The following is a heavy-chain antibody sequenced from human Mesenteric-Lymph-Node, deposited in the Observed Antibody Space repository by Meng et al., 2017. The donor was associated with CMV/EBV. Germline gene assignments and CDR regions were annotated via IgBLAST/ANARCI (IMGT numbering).Heavy chain of an antibody. Sequence: GSLKISCAASGFTFSSYWMHWIRQSPGKGLEWIAAIYHSGYTNYNPSLKSRVTISADKSTNLLFLSLYSVTAADTAVYYCARDGGMYYRGTGCAGGTTWFDSWGQGTLVTVSS. D-gene: IGHD3-10*01. J-gene: IGHJ5*01. CDR3: ARDGGMYYRGTGCAGGTTWFDS. CDR2: IYHSGYT. V-gene: IGHV4-4*02. CDR1: GFTFSSYW.